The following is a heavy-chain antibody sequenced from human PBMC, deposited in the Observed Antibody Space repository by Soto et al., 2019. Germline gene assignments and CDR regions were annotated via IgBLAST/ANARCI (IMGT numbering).Heavy chain of an antibody. Sequence: QVQLQESGPGVLKPSQTLSLTCTVSGDSISSGNIYWSWVRQPPGKGLEWIGYIYYTGSTYYNPSLKSRVTLSVNTSKNQFSLTVTSVTAADTAVYYCARVTMVRGIMADYWGQGTLVTVSS. CDR2: IYYTGST. CDR1: GDSISSGNIY. V-gene: IGHV4-30-4*01. J-gene: IGHJ4*02. CDR3: ARVTMVRGIMADY. D-gene: IGHD3-10*01.